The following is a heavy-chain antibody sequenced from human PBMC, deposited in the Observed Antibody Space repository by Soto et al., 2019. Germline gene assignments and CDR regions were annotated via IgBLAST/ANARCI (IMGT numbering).Heavy chain of an antibody. Sequence: QVQLVESGGGVVQPGRSLRLSCAASGFTFSSYGMHWVRQAPGKGLEWVAVIWYDGSNKYYADSVKGRFTISRDNSKNTLYLQMNSLRAEDTAVYYCAREPYGSSSRFDYWGQGTLVTVSS. V-gene: IGHV3-33*01. CDR1: GFTFSSYG. J-gene: IGHJ4*02. CDR2: IWYDGSNK. CDR3: AREPYGSSSRFDY. D-gene: IGHD6-6*01.